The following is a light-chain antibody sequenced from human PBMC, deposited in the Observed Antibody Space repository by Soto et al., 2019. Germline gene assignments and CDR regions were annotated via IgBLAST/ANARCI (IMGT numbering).Light chain of an antibody. V-gene: IGKV3-20*01. J-gene: IGKJ1*01. CDR3: QQYGSSPWA. CDR1: QSVSSSY. CDR2: GAS. Sequence: ESALTQAPGTLPLSPGERDTLSCRASQSVSSSYLAWYQQKPGQAPRXXIYGASSRATGIPDRFSASESGTDVTINISRLEPEDCEVDVGQQYGSSPWAFGQGTKVDIK.